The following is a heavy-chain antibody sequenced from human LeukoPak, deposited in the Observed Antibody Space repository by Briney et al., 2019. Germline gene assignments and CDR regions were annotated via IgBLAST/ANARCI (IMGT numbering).Heavy chain of an antibody. CDR3: ASQKPTVDTASLAFDI. V-gene: IGHV3-53*01. Sequence: GGSLRLSCAASGFTVSSNYMSWVRQAPGKGLEWVSVIYSGGSTYYADSVKDRFTISRDNSKNTLYLQMNSLRAEDTAVYYCASQKPTVDTASLAFDIWGQGTMVTVSS. J-gene: IGHJ3*02. D-gene: IGHD5-18*01. CDR1: GFTVSSNY. CDR2: IYSGGST.